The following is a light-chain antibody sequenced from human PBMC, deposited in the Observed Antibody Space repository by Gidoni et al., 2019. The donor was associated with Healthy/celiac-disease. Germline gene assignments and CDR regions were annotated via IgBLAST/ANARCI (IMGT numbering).Light chain of an antibody. Sequence: QSVLTQPPSASGTPGPRVTISCSGSSSNIVSTTVNWYQQLPGTAPKLLIYSNNQRPSGVPDRFSGSKSGTSASLAISGLQSEDEADYYCAAWDDSLNGWVFGGGTKLTVL. CDR2: SNN. CDR3: AAWDDSLNGWV. CDR1: SSNIVSTT. V-gene: IGLV1-44*01. J-gene: IGLJ3*02.